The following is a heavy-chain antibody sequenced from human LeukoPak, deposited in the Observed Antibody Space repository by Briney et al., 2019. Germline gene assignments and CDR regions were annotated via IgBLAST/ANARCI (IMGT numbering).Heavy chain of an antibody. V-gene: IGHV3-53*05. J-gene: IGHJ4*02. Sequence: GSLRLSCAASGFTVSSNYMSWVRQAPGKGLEWVSVIYSGGSTYYADSVKGRFTISRDNSKNTLYLQMNSLRAEDTAVYYCAKWGAEQQFDYWGQGTLVTVSS. CDR3: AKWGAEQQFDY. CDR2: IYSGGST. CDR1: GFTVSSNY. D-gene: IGHD6-13*01.